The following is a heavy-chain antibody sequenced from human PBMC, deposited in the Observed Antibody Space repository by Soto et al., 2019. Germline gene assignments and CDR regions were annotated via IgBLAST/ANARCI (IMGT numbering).Heavy chain of an antibody. J-gene: IGHJ4*02. CDR2: INHSGST. V-gene: IGHV4-34*01. Sequence: SQPLSLTYAVYGGTCVDHCWRRIRQPQRKGLEWIGEINHSGSTNYNPSLKSRVTISVDTSKNQFSLKLSSVTAADTAVYYCARRISDILTGPYPVPPYYFDYWGQGTLVTVSS. CDR3: ARRISDILTGPYPVPPYYFDY. D-gene: IGHD3-9*01. CDR1: GGTCVDHC.